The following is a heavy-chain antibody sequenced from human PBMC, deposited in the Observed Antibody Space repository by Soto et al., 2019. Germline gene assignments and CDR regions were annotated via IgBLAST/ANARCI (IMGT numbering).Heavy chain of an antibody. V-gene: IGHV4-59*08. Sequence: SETLSLTCTVSGDSINSYYWNWIRQPPGKGLEWIGHISHSGSIMYNPSPRSRLTISMDTSKNQFSLNLNSVIAADTAVYYCARRTAGTGFDKGNWFDPWGQGTLVTVSS. CDR2: ISHSGSI. D-gene: IGHD6-13*01. CDR1: GDSINSYY. J-gene: IGHJ5*02. CDR3: ARRTAGTGFDKGNWFDP.